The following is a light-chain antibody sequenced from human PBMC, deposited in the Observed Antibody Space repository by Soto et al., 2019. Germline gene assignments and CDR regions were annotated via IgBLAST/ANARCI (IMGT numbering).Light chain of an antibody. J-gene: IGLJ1*01. Sequence: QSALSQPASVXGSPGQSITMSCTGTSSDIGNYNHVSWYQQHPGKAPKLVIYDVINRPSGVSNRFSGSKSGNTASLTISGLQADDEADYYCSSYTGSDTLYVFGTGTKVTVL. CDR2: DVI. CDR1: SSDIGNYNH. CDR3: SSYTGSDTLYV. V-gene: IGLV2-14*01.